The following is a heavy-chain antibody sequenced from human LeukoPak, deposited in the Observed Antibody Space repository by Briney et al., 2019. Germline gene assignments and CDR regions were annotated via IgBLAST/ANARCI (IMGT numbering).Heavy chain of an antibody. CDR1: GFTFSSYG. Sequence: HPGRSLRLSCAASGFTFSSYGMHWVRQAPGKGLEWVAVISYDGSNKYYADSVKGRFTISRDNSKNTLYLQMNSLRAEDTAVYYCARDAQPMVRGENYFDYWGQGTLVTVSS. V-gene: IGHV3-30*03. CDR2: ISYDGSNK. J-gene: IGHJ4*02. D-gene: IGHD3-10*01. CDR3: ARDAQPMVRGENYFDY.